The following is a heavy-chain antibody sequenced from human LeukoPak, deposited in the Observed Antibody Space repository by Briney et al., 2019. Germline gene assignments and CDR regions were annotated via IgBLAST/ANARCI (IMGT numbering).Heavy chain of an antibody. Sequence: GGSLRLSCAASGFTFHIYAMNWVRQPPGKGLEWVAVVANDGRDKKYADSVRGRFTISRENSKNTLYLQMNSLRAEDTAVYYCAKDLKEGAADYYFDFWGQGTLVTVSS. D-gene: IGHD6-13*01. CDR2: VANDGRDK. CDR1: GFTFHIYA. V-gene: IGHV3-30*18. CDR3: AKDLKEGAADYYFDF. J-gene: IGHJ4*02.